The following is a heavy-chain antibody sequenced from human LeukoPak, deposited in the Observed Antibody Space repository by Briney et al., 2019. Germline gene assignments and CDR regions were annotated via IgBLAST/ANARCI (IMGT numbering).Heavy chain of an antibody. V-gene: IGHV3-66*01. Sequence: GGSLRLSCAASGFTVSSNYMSWVRQAPGKGLEWVSVIYSGGSTYYADSVKGRFTISRDNSKNTLYLQMNSLRAEDTAVYYCARVGFHSRGVGWFDPWGQGTLVTVSS. CDR3: ARVGFHSRGVGWFDP. CDR2: IYSGGST. CDR1: GFTVSSNY. D-gene: IGHD6-13*01. J-gene: IGHJ5*02.